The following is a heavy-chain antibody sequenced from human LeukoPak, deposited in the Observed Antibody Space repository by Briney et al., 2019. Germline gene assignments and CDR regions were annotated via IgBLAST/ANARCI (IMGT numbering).Heavy chain of an antibody. CDR2: IYHTGIT. V-gene: IGHV4-30-2*01. CDR1: GGSIISGGYY. CDR3: AREMLDNHWFDP. J-gene: IGHJ5*02. Sequence: SETLSLTCTVSGGSIISGGYYWSWIRQPPGKGLEWIGYIYHTGITYNNPSLKSRVTISVDRSKNQFSLELTSVTAADTAVYYCAREMLDNHWFDPWGQGTLVTVSS. D-gene: IGHD3-10*02.